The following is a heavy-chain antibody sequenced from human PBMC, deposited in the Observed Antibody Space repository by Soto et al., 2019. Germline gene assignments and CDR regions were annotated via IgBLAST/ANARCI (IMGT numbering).Heavy chain of an antibody. CDR2: IYYSGST. D-gene: IGHD2-15*01. CDR3: ARDGEYCSGGSCYPGYYYMDV. Sequence: SETLSLTCTVSGGSISSGGYYWSWIRQHPGKGLEWIGYIYYSGSTYYNPSLKSRVTISLDTSKNQFSLKLSSVTAADTAVYYCARDGEYCSGGSCYPGYYYMDVWGKGTTVTVSS. V-gene: IGHV4-31*03. J-gene: IGHJ6*03. CDR1: GGSISSGGYY.